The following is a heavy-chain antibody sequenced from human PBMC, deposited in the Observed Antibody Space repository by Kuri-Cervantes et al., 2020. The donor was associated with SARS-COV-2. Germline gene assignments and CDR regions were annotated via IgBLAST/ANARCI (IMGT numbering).Heavy chain of an antibody. Sequence: GESLKISCAASGFSFSYYAMSWVRQAPGRGLEWVAVVYSSDARTYYADSAKGRFSISRDNSKNTVYLQMNSLRVEDTAVYYCAKVGLAQNDFWSGYYTGWGQGTLVTVSS. D-gene: IGHD3-3*01. J-gene: IGHJ4*02. V-gene: IGHV3-23*05. CDR2: VYSSDART. CDR3: AKVGLAQNDFWSGYYTG. CDR1: GFSFSYYA.